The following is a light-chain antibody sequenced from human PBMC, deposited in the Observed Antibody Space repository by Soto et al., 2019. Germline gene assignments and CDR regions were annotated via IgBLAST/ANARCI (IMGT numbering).Light chain of an antibody. CDR3: QQRSNWPPIT. V-gene: IGKV3-11*01. CDR1: QSVSKY. J-gene: IGKJ4*01. CDR2: DAS. Sequence: EIVLTQSPATLSLSPGDRATLSCRASQSVSKYLAWYQQKPGQAPRLLIYDASNRATGIPARFSGSGSGTDFPLTISSLEPEDFAVYYCQQRSNWPPITFGGGTKVEIK.